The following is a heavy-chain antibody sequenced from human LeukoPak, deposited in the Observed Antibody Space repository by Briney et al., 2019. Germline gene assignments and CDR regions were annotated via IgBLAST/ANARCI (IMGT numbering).Heavy chain of an antibody. Sequence: GGSLRLSCAASGFTFSNYAVSWVRQAPGKGLEWVSGVSGSGENTYYADSVRGRFTISRDTFKNTLDLQMNSLRAEDTAVYYCAKDGDFGDCSSTSCLSGGMDVWGQGTTVTVSS. D-gene: IGHD2-2*01. CDR3: AKDGDFGDCSSTSCLSGGMDV. V-gene: IGHV3-23*01. CDR1: GFTFSNYA. CDR2: VSGSGENT. J-gene: IGHJ6*02.